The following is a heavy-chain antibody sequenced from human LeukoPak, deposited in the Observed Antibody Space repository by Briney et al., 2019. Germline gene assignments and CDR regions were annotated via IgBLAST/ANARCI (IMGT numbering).Heavy chain of an antibody. Sequence: ASVKVSCKASGYTFTSYGISWVRQAPGQGLEWMGWISAYNVNTNYVQKLQGRVTMTTDTSTSTAYMELRSLRSDDTAVYYCARGGYCSSTSCSGYFDYWGQGTLVTVSS. J-gene: IGHJ4*02. D-gene: IGHD2-2*01. CDR3: ARGGYCSSTSCSGYFDY. CDR1: GYTFTSYG. CDR2: ISAYNVNT. V-gene: IGHV1-18*01.